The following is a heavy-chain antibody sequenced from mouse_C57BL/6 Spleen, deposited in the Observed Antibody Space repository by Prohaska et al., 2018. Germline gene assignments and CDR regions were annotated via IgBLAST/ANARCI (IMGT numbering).Heavy chain of an antibody. CDR2: INPNNGGT. CDR3: ARKGYYYGSSSRYFDV. D-gene: IGHD1-1*01. J-gene: IGHJ1*03. Sequence: HGKRLEWIGGINPNNGGTSYNQKFKGKATLTVDKSSSTAYMELRSLTSEDSAVYYCARKGYYYGSSSRYFDVWGTVTTVTVSS. V-gene: IGHV1-26*01.